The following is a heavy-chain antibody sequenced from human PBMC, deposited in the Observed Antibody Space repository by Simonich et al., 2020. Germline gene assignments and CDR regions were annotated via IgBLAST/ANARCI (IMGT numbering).Heavy chain of an antibody. CDR3: ARNGLVGILKAFDI. CDR2: INPTRGGT. J-gene: IGHJ3*02. CDR1: GYTFTGYY. V-gene: IGHV1-2*02. Sequence: QVQLVQSGAEVKKPGASVKVSCKASGYTFTGYYMHWVRQAPGQGLEWMGRINPTRGGTNYAQKFQGRVTMTRDTSISTAYMELSRLRSDDTAVYYCARNGLVGILKAFDIWGQGTMVTVSS. D-gene: IGHD2-21*01.